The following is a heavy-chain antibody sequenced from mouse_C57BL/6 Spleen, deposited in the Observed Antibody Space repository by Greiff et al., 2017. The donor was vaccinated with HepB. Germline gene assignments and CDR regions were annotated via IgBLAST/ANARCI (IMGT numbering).Heavy chain of an antibody. CDR2: ISSGSSTI. J-gene: IGHJ3*01. D-gene: IGHD2-4*01. Sequence: EVKLVESGGGLVQPGGSLKLSCAASGFTFSDYGMHWVRQAPEKGLEWVAYISSGSSTIYYADTVKGRFTISRDNAKNTLFLQMTSLRSEDTAMYYCARDYYDYDAFAYWGQGTLVTVAA. V-gene: IGHV5-17*01. CDR3: ARDYYDYDAFAY. CDR1: GFTFSDYG.